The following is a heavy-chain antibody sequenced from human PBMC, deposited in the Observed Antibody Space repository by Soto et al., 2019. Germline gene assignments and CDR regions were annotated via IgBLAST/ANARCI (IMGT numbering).Heavy chain of an antibody. CDR1: GFTFNYYW. D-gene: IGHD2-21*02. CDR3: VRGDKGGFDL. V-gene: IGHV3-74*01. CDR2: IHSDGRTT. J-gene: IGHJ3*01. Sequence: EVQLVESEGGLVQRGGSLRLSFAASGFTFNYYWMHWVRQAPGQGLVWVSHIHSDGRTTTYADSVKGRFTISRDNAKNTLYLQINSLRAEDTAVYYCVRGDKGGFDLWGQGTMVTVSS.